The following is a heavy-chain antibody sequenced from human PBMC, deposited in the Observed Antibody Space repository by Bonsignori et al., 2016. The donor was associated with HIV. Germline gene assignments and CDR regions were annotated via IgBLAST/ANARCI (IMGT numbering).Heavy chain of an antibody. CDR3: MLWDSGLGY. V-gene: IGHV3-72*01. D-gene: IGHD1-26*01. Sequence: GGSLRLSCATSGFTFSDHFMDWVRQAPGKGLEWIGRTKNKISGFTIEYAASVKGRFSISRDDSTNTLLLQMSSLRNEDTAVYYCMLWDSGLGYWGRGTLVTVSS. CDR1: GFTFSDHF. J-gene: IGHJ4*02. CDR2: TKNKISGFTI.